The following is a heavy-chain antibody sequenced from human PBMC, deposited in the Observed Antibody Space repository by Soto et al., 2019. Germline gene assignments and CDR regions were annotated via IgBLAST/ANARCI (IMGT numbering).Heavy chain of an antibody. CDR1: GRSISSNNYY. CDR2: GSYSGTT. Sequence: SETLSLTCTVSGRSISSNNYYWRWIRQPPGKGLEWIGSGSYSGTTYYNPSLKSRVTISVDTSKNQFSLNLTSVTAADTAVYYCARQPQGIPAAPHDYYFYMDVWGKGTTVTVSS. CDR3: ARQPQGIPAAPHDYYFYMDV. V-gene: IGHV4-39*01. J-gene: IGHJ6*03. D-gene: IGHD2-2*01.